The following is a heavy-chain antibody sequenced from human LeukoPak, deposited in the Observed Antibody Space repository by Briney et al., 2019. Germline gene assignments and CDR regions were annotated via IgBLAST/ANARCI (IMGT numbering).Heavy chain of an antibody. J-gene: IGHJ4*02. D-gene: IGHD5-18*01. CDR1: GGSISSYY. Sequence: PSETLSLTCAVSGGSISSYYWSWVRQSPGKGLEWIGYMYNSGSTKCNPSLKSRVTISVDTSKNQFSLRLSSVTAADTAVYYCARARPDTAMAVDYWGQGTLVTVSS. V-gene: IGHV4-59*01. CDR2: MYNSGST. CDR3: ARARPDTAMAVDY.